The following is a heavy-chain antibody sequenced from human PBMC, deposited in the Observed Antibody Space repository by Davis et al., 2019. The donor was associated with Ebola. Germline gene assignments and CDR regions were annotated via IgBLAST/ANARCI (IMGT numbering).Heavy chain of an antibody. J-gene: IGHJ3*02. CDR1: GYTFTNYA. V-gene: IGHV7-4-1*02. Sequence: ASVKVSCKASGYTFTNYAMTWVRQAPGQGLEWMGWININTGSPTYAQGFTGRFVFSLDTSVCTAYLQLSSLKAEDSAVYYCARVQGARYFDWLSGDDAFDIWGQGTMVTVSS. CDR2: ININTGSP. D-gene: IGHD3-9*01. CDR3: ARVQGARYFDWLSGDDAFDI.